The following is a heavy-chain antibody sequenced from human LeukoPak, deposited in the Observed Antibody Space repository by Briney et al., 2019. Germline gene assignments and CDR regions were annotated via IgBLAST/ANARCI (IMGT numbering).Heavy chain of an antibody. D-gene: IGHD6-6*01. V-gene: IGHV4-34*01. Sequence: SETLSLTCAVYGGSFSGYYWSWIRQPPGKGLEWIGEINHSGSTNYNPSLKSRVTISVDTSKNQFSLKLSSVTAADTAVYYCAGEYRRYFVYWGQGTLVTVSS. CDR2: INHSGST. CDR1: GGSFSGYY. CDR3: AGEYRRYFVY. J-gene: IGHJ4*02.